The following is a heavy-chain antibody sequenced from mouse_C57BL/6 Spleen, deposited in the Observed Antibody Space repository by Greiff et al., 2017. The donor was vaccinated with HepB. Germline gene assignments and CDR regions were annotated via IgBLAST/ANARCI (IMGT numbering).Heavy chain of an antibody. CDR1: GYTFTSYW. CDR2: IDPSDSYT. J-gene: IGHJ3*01. CDR3: ARRDRGDGYYGWFAY. V-gene: IGHV1-50*01. D-gene: IGHD2-3*01. Sequence: QVQLQQPGAELVKPGASVKLSCKASGYTFTSYWMQWVKQRPGQGLEWIGEIDPSDSYTNYNQKFKGKATLTVDTSSSTAYMQLSSLTSEDSAVYYCARRDRGDGYYGWFAYWGQGTLVTVSA.